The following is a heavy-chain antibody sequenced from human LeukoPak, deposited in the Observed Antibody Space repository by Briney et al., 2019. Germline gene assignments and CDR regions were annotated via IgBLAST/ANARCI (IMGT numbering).Heavy chain of an antibody. CDR3: ADGGATTPLDV. Sequence: SETLSLTCAVYGGSFSGYYWSWIRQPPGKGLEWIGEINHSGSTNYNPSLKSRVTISVDTSKNQFSLKLSSVTAADTAVYYCADGGATTPLDVWGKGTTVTVSS. CDR2: INHSGST. J-gene: IGHJ6*04. CDR1: GGSFSGYY. V-gene: IGHV4-34*01. D-gene: IGHD1-26*01.